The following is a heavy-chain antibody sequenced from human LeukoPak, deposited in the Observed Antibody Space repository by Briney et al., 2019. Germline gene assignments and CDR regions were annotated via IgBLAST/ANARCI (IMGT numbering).Heavy chain of an antibody. D-gene: IGHD6-19*01. CDR3: ARANRESSGWYLGY. Sequence: GASVKVSCKASGGTFSSYAISWVRQAPGQGLEWMGRIIPILGITNYAQKFQGRVTIIADKSTSTAYMELSSLRSEDTAVYYCARANRESSGWYLGYWGQGTLVTVSS. V-gene: IGHV1-69*04. CDR1: GGTFSSYA. CDR2: IIPILGIT. J-gene: IGHJ4*02.